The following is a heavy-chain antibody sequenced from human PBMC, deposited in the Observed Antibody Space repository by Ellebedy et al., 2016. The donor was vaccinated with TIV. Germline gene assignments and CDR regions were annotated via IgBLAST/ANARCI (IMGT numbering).Heavy chain of an antibody. D-gene: IGHD5-18*01. Sequence: GGSLRLXCAASGFTSSDAAMRRVRQAPGKGLEWFSLISSSGDNTYYADSVKGRFTISRNDSKSTLYLEMNSLRAEDTAVYYCAKDMQLSYWGQGTLVTVSS. CDR2: ISSSGDNT. CDR3: AKDMQLSY. V-gene: IGHV3-23*01. CDR1: GFTSSDAA. J-gene: IGHJ4*02.